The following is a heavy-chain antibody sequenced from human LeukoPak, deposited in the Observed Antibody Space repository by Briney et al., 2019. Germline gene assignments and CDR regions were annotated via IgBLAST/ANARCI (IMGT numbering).Heavy chain of an antibody. V-gene: IGHV1-69*04. Sequence: SVKVSCKASGGTFSSYAISWVRQAPGQGLEWMGRIIPILGIANYAQKFQGRVTITADKSTSTAYMELSSLRSEDTAVYYCARDLYSSGFVPNNWFDPWGQGALVTVSS. J-gene: IGHJ5*02. CDR2: IIPILGIA. D-gene: IGHD6-25*01. CDR3: ARDLYSSGFVPNNWFDP. CDR1: GGTFSSYA.